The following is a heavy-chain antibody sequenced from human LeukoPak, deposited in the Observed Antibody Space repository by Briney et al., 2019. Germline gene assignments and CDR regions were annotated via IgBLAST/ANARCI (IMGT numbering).Heavy chain of an antibody. J-gene: IGHJ3*02. CDR2: IHYSGKT. V-gene: IGHV4-39*06. D-gene: IGHD3-22*01. CDR3: ARWYYYDSSGYYIGAFDI. Sequence: PSETLSLTCTVSSGSISSGAYYWGWIRQPPGKGLEWIGTIHYSGKTYYNPSLKSRITTSIDTSKKQFALKLSSVTAADTAVYYCARWYYYDSSGYYIGAFDIWGQGTMVTVSS. CDR1: SGSISSGAYY.